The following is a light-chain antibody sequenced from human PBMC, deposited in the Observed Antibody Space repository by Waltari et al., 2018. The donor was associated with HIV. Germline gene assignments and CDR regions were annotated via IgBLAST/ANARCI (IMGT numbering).Light chain of an antibody. CDR2: RNN. CDR3: AAWDDTLSGPD. V-gene: IGLV1-47*01. CDR1: RSNIGSNY. J-gene: IGLJ1*01. Sequence: QAVLTQPPSASGTPGQRVTISCSGSRSNIGSNYAYWYQQLPGTAPKLLIYRNNERPSGVPDRFSGSKSGTSASLAISGLRSEDEADYYCAAWDDTLSGPDFGTGTKVTVL.